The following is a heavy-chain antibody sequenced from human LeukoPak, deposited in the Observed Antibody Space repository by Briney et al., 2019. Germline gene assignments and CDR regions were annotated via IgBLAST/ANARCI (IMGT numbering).Heavy chain of an antibody. J-gene: IGHJ3*02. CDR3: ARDGGVASAFDI. CDR1: GFTFSSYS. V-gene: IGHV3-21*01. Sequence: PGGSLRLSCAASGFTFSSYSMNWVRQAPGKGLEWVSSISSSSSYIYYADSVKGRFTISRDNAKNSLYLQMNSLRAEDTAVYYCARDGGVASAFDIWGQGIMVTVSS. CDR2: ISSSSSYI. D-gene: IGHD3-3*01.